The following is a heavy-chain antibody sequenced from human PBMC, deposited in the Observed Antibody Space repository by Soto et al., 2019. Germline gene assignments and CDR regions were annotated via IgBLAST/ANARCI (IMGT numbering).Heavy chain of an antibody. CDR3: ARGDWNGNYYYYYMDV. CDR1: GGSISSYY. Sequence: PSETLSLTCTVSGGSISSYYWSWIRQPPGEGLEWIGYIYYSGSTNYNPSLKRRDTISVDTSKNQFSLKLSSGTAADTAVYYCARGDWNGNYYYYYMDVWGKGTTVTVSS. D-gene: IGHD1-1*01. J-gene: IGHJ6*03. V-gene: IGHV4-59*01. CDR2: IYYSGST.